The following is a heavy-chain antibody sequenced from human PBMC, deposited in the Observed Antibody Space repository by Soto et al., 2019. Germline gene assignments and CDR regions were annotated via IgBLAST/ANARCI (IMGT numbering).Heavy chain of an antibody. CDR3: ARGDGYNSRAFEFDY. CDR2: IYYSGST. D-gene: IGHD5-12*01. CDR1: GGSISSYY. J-gene: IGHJ4*02. Sequence: SETLSLTCTVSGGSISSYYWSWIRQPPGKGLEWIGYIYYSGSTNYNPSLKSRVTISVDTSKNQFSLKLSSVTAADTAVYYCARGDGYNSRAFEFDYWGQGTLVTVSS. V-gene: IGHV4-59*01.